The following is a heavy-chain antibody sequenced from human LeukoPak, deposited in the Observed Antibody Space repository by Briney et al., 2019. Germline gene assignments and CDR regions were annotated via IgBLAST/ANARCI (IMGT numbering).Heavy chain of an antibody. Sequence: SETLSLTCAVSGGSISSGGYYWSWIRQHPGKGLEWIGCISYSGIAYYNPSLKSRVIVSVDTSRNQFSLDLSSVTAADTALYYCARVLYDYYFDFWGQGTLVTVSS. CDR3: ARVLYDYYFDF. J-gene: IGHJ4*02. V-gene: IGHV4-31*11. CDR1: GGSISSGGYY. CDR2: ISYSGIA. D-gene: IGHD2/OR15-2a*01.